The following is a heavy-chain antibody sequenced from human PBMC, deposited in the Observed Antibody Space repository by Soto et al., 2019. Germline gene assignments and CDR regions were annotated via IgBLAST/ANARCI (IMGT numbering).Heavy chain of an antibody. CDR1: GGSISSGGYY. CDR3: AREYGSGGPLNY. D-gene: IGHD3-10*01. J-gene: IGHJ4*02. V-gene: IGHV4-31*03. CDR2: IYYSGST. Sequence: SETLSLTCTVSGGSISSGGYYWSWIRQHPGKGLEWIGYIYYSGSTYYNPSLKSRVTISVDTSKNQFSLKLSSVTAADTAVYYCAREYGSGGPLNYWGQGTLVTVSS.